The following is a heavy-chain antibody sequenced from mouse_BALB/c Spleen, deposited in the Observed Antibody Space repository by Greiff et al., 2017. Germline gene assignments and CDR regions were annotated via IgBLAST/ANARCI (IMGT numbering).Heavy chain of an antibody. D-gene: IGHD1-1*01. Sequence: DVMLVESGGGLVQPGGSRKLSCAASGFTFSSFGMHWVRQAPEKGLEWVAYISSGSSTIYYADTMKGRFTISRDNPKNTLFLQMTSLRSEDTAMYYCARSDYGPWFAYWGQGTLVTVSA. CDR2: ISSGSSTI. CDR1: GFTFSSFG. V-gene: IGHV5-17*02. CDR3: ARSDYGPWFAY. J-gene: IGHJ3*01.